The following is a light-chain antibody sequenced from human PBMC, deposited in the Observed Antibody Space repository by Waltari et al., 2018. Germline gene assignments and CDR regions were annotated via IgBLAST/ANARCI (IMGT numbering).Light chain of an antibody. CDR3: MRGTHWPPVYT. V-gene: IGKV2-30*01. Sequence: DVVMSQSPLSLSVTRGQPASISCRSSQRLDSSDGNTFLNWFQQRPGQSPRRLIYKVSTRDSGVQDIFSGSGSGTDFTLKISRVEAEDVGVYYCMRGTHWPPVYTFGQGTKLEIK. CDR1: QRLDSSDGNTF. J-gene: IGKJ2*01. CDR2: KVS.